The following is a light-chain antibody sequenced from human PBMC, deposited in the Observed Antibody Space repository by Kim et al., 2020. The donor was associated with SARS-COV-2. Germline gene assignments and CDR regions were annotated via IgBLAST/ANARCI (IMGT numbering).Light chain of an antibody. V-gene: IGKV3-11*01. Sequence: SLSPGERATLSCRASQRVSTYLAWYQQKPGQAPRLLIYHASNRATGIPARFSGSGSGTDFTLTISSLEPEDFAVYYCQQRSNWPRTFGRGTKLEI. CDR3: QQRSNWPRT. J-gene: IGKJ2*02. CDR2: HAS. CDR1: QRVSTY.